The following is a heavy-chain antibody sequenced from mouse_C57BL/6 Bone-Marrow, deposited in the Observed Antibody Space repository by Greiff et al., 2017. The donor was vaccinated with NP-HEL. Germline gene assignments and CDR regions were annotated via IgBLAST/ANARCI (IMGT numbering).Heavy chain of an antibody. CDR1: GFSFNTYA. V-gene: IGHV10-1*01. J-gene: IGHJ1*03. CDR2: IRSKSNNYAT. D-gene: IGHD2-5*01. Sequence: EVQLVESGGGLVQPKGSLKLSCAASGFSFNTYAMNWVRQAPGKGVEWVARIRSKSNNYATYYADSVKDRFTISRDDSESMLYLQMNNLKTEDTAMYYCVSNILYSNYGYFDVWGTGTTVTVSS. CDR3: VSNILYSNYGYFDV.